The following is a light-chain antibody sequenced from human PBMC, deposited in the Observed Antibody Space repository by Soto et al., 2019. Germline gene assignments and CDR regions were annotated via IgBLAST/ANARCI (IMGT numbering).Light chain of an antibody. CDR2: GAS. CDR1: QSLSNNF. V-gene: IGKV3-20*01. Sequence: EIVLTQSPDTLSLSPGERATLSCRASQSLSNNFLAWFQRKPGQAPRLLIYGASSSATDIPDRFSGSGSGTDFALTISRLEPEDFAVYYCQQYENSPPTFGQGTKVEVK. J-gene: IGKJ1*01. CDR3: QQYENSPPT.